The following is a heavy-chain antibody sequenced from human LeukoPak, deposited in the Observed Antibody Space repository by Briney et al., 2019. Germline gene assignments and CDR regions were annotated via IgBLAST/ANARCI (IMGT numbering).Heavy chain of an antibody. CDR3: ARTYSSGWYYIDY. Sequence: PSETLSLTCTVSGGSISSGGYYWSWIRQHPGKGLEWIGYIYYSGSTYYNPSLKSRVTISVDTSKNQFSLKLSSVTAADTAVYYCARTYSSGWYYIDYWGQGTLVTVSS. CDR2: IYYSGST. J-gene: IGHJ4*02. D-gene: IGHD6-19*01. V-gene: IGHV4-31*03. CDR1: GGSISSGGYY.